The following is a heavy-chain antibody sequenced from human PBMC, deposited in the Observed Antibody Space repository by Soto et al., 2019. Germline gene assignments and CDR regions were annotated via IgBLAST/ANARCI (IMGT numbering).Heavy chain of an antibody. D-gene: IGHD2-8*01. CDR1: GASISTGKTY. V-gene: IGHV4-39*02. J-gene: IGHJ4*02. Sequence: PSETLSLTCTVSGASISTGKTYVGWIRQSPGRGLEWIGSIYYSGSAYYNPSLRSRLTISVETSKNLFSLRLNSVTAADTAVYYCARSSIVPRLLMYPFDYWGQGTLVTVSS. CDR3: ARSSIVPRLLMYPFDY. CDR2: IYYSGSA.